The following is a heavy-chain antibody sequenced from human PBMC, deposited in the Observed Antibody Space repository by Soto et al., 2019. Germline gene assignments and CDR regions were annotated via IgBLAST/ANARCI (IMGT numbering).Heavy chain of an antibody. CDR1: GFTFSSYS. V-gene: IGHV3-21*01. J-gene: IGHJ4*02. D-gene: IGHD3-3*01. Sequence: EVQLAESGGGLVKPGGSLRLSCAASGFTFSSYSMNWVRQAPGKGLEWVSSISSSSSYIYYADSVKGRFTISRDNAKNSLYLQMNSLRAEDTAVYYCARDVDFWSGYPYYFDYWGQGTLVTVSS. CDR3: ARDVDFWSGYPYYFDY. CDR2: ISSSSSYI.